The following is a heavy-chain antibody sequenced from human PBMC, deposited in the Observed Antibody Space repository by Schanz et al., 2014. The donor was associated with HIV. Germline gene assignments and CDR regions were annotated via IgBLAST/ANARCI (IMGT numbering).Heavy chain of an antibody. V-gene: IGHV1-46*02. D-gene: IGHD2-15*01. CDR3: ARAYCSGGSCHDY. J-gene: IGHJ4*02. Sequence: QVQLVQSGAEVKKPGASVKVSCKASGYTFNSYGIVWVRQAPGQGLEWMGIIKPRDDGTNYAQKFQGRVTMTWDTSTSTVYMELSSLTSDDTAVYYCARAYCSGGSCHDYWGQGTLVTVSS. CDR2: IKPRDDGT. CDR1: GYTFNSYG.